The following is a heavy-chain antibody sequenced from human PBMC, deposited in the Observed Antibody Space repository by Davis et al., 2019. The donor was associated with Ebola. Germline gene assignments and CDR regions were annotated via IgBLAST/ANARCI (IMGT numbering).Heavy chain of an antibody. Sequence: KVSCKGSGYSFTSYWIGWVRQLPGKGLEWMGIIYPGDSDTRYSPSFRGQVTISADNSIKTAFLQWSSLKASDTAMYYCATLRRTITGFDDGYDIWGQGTMVTVSS. D-gene: IGHD1-20*01. V-gene: IGHV5-51*01. CDR2: IYPGDSDT. CDR1: GYSFTSYW. CDR3: ATLRRTITGFDDGYDI. J-gene: IGHJ3*02.